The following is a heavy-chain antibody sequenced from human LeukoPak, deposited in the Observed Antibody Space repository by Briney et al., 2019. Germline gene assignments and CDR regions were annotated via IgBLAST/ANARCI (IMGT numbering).Heavy chain of an antibody. D-gene: IGHD6-19*01. V-gene: IGHV1-18*01. Sequence: ASVKVSCKASDYTFTSYGISWVRQAPGQGLEWMGWISAYNGNTNYAQKFQGRVTMTTDTSTSTAYMELSRLRSDDTAVYYCARAFLDPGYSSGWSYYYYYMDVWGRGTTVTVSS. CDR2: ISAYNGNT. CDR3: ARAFLDPGYSSGWSYYYYYMDV. J-gene: IGHJ6*03. CDR1: DYTFTSYG.